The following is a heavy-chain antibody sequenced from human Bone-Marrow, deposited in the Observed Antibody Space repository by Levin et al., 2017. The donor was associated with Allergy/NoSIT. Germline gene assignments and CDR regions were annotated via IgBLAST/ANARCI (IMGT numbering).Heavy chain of an antibody. CDR2: IVPILNRG. D-gene: IGHD3-22*01. J-gene: IGHJ6*02. CDR3: AREPDFHSDGSVPRLDV. CDR1: GATFSSYA. Sequence: EASVKVSCKASGATFSSYAINWVRQAPGQGLEWMGRIVPILNRGNYAQKFQGRVTITADKSTSAAYMELRSLRSEDTAIYYCAREPDFHSDGSVPRLDVWGQGTTVTVSS. V-gene: IGHV1-69*04.